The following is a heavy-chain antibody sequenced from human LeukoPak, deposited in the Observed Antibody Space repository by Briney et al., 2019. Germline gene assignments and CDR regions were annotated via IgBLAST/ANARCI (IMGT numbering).Heavy chain of an antibody. V-gene: IGHV3-74*01. CDR2: INSDGSST. D-gene: IGHD3-3*01. CDR3: MDV. J-gene: IGHJ6*03. CDR1: GFTFSSYA. Sequence: GGSLRLSCAASGFTFSSYAMSWVRQAPGKGLEWVSRINSDGSSTSYADSVKGRFTISRDNAKIPAITIFRVIINLLIYYYYYMDVWGKGTTVTVSS.